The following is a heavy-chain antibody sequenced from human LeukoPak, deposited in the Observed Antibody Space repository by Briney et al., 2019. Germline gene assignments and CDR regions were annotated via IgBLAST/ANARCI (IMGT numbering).Heavy chain of an antibody. CDR3: ARDLRYFDWSDKRDWFDP. V-gene: IGHV1-2*02. D-gene: IGHD3-9*01. Sequence: ASVKASCKASVYTFTGYYMHWVRQAPGQGLEGMGWINPNSGGTNYAQKFKGRVTMTRDTYISTAYMELSRLRSDDTAVYYCARDLRYFDWSDKRDWFDPWGQGTLVTVSS. J-gene: IGHJ5*02. CDR2: INPNSGGT. CDR1: VYTFTGYY.